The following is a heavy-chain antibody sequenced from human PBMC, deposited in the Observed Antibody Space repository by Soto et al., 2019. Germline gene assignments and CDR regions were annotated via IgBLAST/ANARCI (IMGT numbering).Heavy chain of an antibody. CDR1: GGSISSGDYC. Sequence: SETLSLTCTVSGGSISSGDYCWSWILQPPGKGLEWIGSMYYSGSTNYDPSLKSRVTISVHTSNSQFSLELSSVTAADTAVYYCARDLPYNCNDALLFDPCCQGTLVTVS. CDR3: ARDLPYNCNDALLFDP. CDR2: MYYSGST. D-gene: IGHD1-1*01. V-gene: IGHV4-30-4*01. J-gene: IGHJ5*02.